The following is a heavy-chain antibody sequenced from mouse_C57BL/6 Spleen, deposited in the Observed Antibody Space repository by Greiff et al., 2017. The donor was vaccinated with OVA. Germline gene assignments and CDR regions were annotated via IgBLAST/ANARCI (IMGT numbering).Heavy chain of an antibody. V-gene: IGHV1-39*01. J-gene: IGHJ2*01. CDR1: GYSFTDYN. CDR2: INPNYGTT. D-gene: IGHD2-1*01. Sequence: EVKLMESGPELVKPGASVKISCKASGYSFTDYNMNWVKQSNGKSLEWIGVINPNYGTTSYNQKFKGKATLTVDQSSSTAYMQLNSLTSEDSAVYYCASSILYGNYGYWGQGTTRTVSS. CDR3: ASSILYGNYGY.